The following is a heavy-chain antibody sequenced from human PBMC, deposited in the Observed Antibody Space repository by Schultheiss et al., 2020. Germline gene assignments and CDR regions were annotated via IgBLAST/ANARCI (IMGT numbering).Heavy chain of an antibody. Sequence: GGSLRLSCAASGFTFSSYGMHWVRQAPGKGLEWVAVISYDGSNKYYADSVKGRFTISRDNSKNKVYLQMNSLRAEDTAVYHCARGGGVGYSSSWFSVYWGQGTLVTVSS. D-gene: IGHD6-13*01. J-gene: IGHJ4*02. V-gene: IGHV3-30*03. CDR2: ISYDGSNK. CDR3: ARGGGVGYSSSWFSVY. CDR1: GFTFSSYG.